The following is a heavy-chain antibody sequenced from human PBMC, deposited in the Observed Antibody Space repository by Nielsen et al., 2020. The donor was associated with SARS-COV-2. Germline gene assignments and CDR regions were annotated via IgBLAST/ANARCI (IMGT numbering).Heavy chain of an antibody. V-gene: IGHV4-4*02. CDR1: GGSISSNNW. D-gene: IGHD3-10*01. J-gene: IGHJ4*02. Sequence: SETLSLTCAVSGGSISSNNWWSWVRQPPGKGLEWIGEIYHRGSTNYSPSLKSRVTISVDTSKNQFSLKLSSVTAADTAVYYCARALLWFEAGFDYWGQGTLVTVSS. CDR2: IYHRGST. CDR3: ARALLWFEAGFDY.